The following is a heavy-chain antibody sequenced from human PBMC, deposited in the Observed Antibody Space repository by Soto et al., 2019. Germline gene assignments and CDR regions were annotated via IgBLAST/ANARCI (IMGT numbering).Heavy chain of an antibody. J-gene: IGHJ4*02. CDR1: GFTFTSNS. CDR3: AKKVNSGPGSQYFDY. V-gene: IGHV3-23*04. Sequence: EVQLVESGRGLVQPGGSLRLSCAASGFTFTSNSMNWVRQAPGKGLEWVSGFRTSGDGGTTYYADSVKGRFTISRDNSKNMLFLQMNSLRAEDTAIYYCAKKVNSGPGSQYFDYWGQGTLVTVSS. D-gene: IGHD3-10*01. CDR2: FRTSGDGGTT.